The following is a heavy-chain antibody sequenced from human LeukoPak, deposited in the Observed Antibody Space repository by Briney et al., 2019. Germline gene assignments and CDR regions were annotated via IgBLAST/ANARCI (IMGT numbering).Heavy chain of an antibody. Sequence: GGSLRLSCAASGFTFSDYFMSWIRQAPGKGLEWLSFLSSSGNYTDYADSVKGRFTISRDNAKNSLYLQMNSLRAEDTAVYYCARDNYVDTAMWGRYYYGMDVWGQGTTVTVSS. CDR2: LSSSGNYT. CDR3: ARDNYVDTAMWGRYYYGMDV. J-gene: IGHJ6*02. D-gene: IGHD5-18*01. CDR1: GFTFSDYF. V-gene: IGHV3-11*06.